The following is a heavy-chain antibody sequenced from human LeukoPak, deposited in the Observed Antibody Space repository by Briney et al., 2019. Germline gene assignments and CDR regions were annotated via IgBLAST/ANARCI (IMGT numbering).Heavy chain of an antibody. V-gene: IGHV4-59*08. CDR2: IYYSGST. J-gene: IGHJ5*02. Sequence: PSETLSLTCTVSGGSISSYYWSWIRQPPGKGLEWIGYIYYSGSTNYNPSLKSRVTISVDTSKNQFSLKLSSVTAADTAVYYCARATYSGWLSEYNWFDPWGQGTLVTVSS. CDR1: GGSISSYY. CDR3: ARATYSGWLSEYNWFDP. D-gene: IGHD6-19*01.